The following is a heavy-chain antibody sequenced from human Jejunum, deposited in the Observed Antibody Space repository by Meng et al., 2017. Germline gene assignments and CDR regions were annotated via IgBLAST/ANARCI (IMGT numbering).Heavy chain of an antibody. V-gene: IGHV3-7*01. J-gene: IGHJ4*02. CDR2: IKQDGSEK. CDR1: GFTFSSYW. Sequence: GGSLRLSCAASGFTFSSYWMSWVRQAPGKGLEWVGQIKQDGSEKYYVDSVKGRFTISRDNAKNSLFLQMNSLRAEDTAVYYCAREMGSTYFDSWGQGTLVTVSS. CDR3: AREMGSTYFDS. D-gene: IGHD1-1*01.